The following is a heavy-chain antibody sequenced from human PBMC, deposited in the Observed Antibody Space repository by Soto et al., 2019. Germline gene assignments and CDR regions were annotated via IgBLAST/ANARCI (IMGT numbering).Heavy chain of an antibody. CDR1: GGTFSSYA. CDR3: ARSHLGKWERHSLGSNWFDP. J-gene: IGHJ5*02. CDR2: IIPIFGTA. V-gene: IGHV1-69*01. D-gene: IGHD1-26*01. Sequence: QVQLVQSGAEVKKPGSSVKVSCKASGGTFSSYAISWVRQAPGQGLEWMGGIIPIFGTANYAQKFQGRVTITAEECTSTAYMELSSLRSEDTAVYYCARSHLGKWERHSLGSNWFDPWGQGTLVTVSS.